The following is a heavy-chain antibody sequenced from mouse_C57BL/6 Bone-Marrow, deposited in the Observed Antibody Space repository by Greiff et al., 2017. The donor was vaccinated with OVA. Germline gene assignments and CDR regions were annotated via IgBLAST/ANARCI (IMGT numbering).Heavy chain of an antibody. V-gene: IGHV5-6*01. D-gene: IGHD1-1*01. CDR2: ISSGGSYT. CDR3: ARHPKSHYYYGSSYFDY. Sequence: EVHLVESGGDLVKPGGSLKLSCAASGFTFSSYGMSWVRQTPDKRLEWVATISSGGSYTYYPDSVKGRFTISRDNAKNTLYLQMSSLKSEDTAMYYCARHPKSHYYYGSSYFDYWGQGTTLTVSS. CDR1: GFTFSSYG. J-gene: IGHJ2*01.